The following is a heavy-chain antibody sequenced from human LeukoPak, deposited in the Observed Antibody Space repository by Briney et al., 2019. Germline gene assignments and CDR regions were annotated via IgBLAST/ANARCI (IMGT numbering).Heavy chain of an antibody. D-gene: IGHD3-10*01. Sequence: SETLSLTCTVSGGSISSYYWSWMRQPPGKGLEWIGYIYYSGSTNYNPSLKSRVTISVDTSKNQFSLKLSSVTAADTAVYYCARDDPGGAFDIWGQGTMVTVSS. V-gene: IGHV4-59*01. CDR3: ARDDPGGAFDI. CDR2: IYYSGST. J-gene: IGHJ3*02. CDR1: GGSISSYY.